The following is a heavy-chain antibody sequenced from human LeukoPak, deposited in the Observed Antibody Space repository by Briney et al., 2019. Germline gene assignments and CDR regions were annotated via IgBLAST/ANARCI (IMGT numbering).Heavy chain of an antibody. CDR2: IKQDGSEK. CDR3: AKDASYYYDSSGYLTL. CDR1: GFSFSTYW. D-gene: IGHD3-22*01. J-gene: IGHJ4*02. V-gene: IGHV3-7*03. Sequence: GGSLRLSCVASGFSFSTYWMSWVRQAPGKGLEWVANIKQDGSEKYYVDSVKGRFTISRDNAKNSVYLQMNSLRAEDTALYYCAKDASYYYDSSGYLTLWGQGTLVTVSS.